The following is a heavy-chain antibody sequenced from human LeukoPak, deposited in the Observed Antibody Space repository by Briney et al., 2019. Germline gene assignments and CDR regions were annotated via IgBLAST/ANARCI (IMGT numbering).Heavy chain of an antibody. Sequence: GGSLRLSCAASGFTFSNYWMGWVRQAPGKGLQWVANIKTDGSEKYYVDSVKGRFTISRDNAKDSLYLQMNSLRAEDTAVYYCATYSSLNRREFQFWGQGTLLTVSS. J-gene: IGHJ1*01. CDR2: IKTDGSEK. CDR3: ATYSSLNRREFQF. V-gene: IGHV3-7*01. CDR1: GFTFSNYW. D-gene: IGHD3-22*01.